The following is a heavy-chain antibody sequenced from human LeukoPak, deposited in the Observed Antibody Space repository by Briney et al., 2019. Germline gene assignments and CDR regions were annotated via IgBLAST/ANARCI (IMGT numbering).Heavy chain of an antibody. CDR1: GGSFSGYY. CDR3: ARYYYGSGTHHRLFDY. D-gene: IGHD3-10*01. J-gene: IGHJ4*02. V-gene: IGHV4-34*01. CDR2: INHSGST. Sequence: PSETLSLTCAVYGGSFSGYYWSWIRQPPGKGLEWIGEINHSGSTNYNPSLKSRVTISVDTSKNQFSLKLSSVTAADTAVYYCARYYYGSGTHHRLFDYWGQGTLVTVSS.